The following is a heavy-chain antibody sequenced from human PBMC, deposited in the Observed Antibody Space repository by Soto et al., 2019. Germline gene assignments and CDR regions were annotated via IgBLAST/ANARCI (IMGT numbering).Heavy chain of an antibody. V-gene: IGHV1-3*01. CDR2: INAGNGDT. CDR1: GITYNTYA. J-gene: IGHJ4*02. CDR3: ARDVRGDYVLDY. D-gene: IGHD3-16*01. Sequence: ASVKVSCKASGITYNTYAIHWVRQAPGQGLEWMGWINAGNGDTRYSQKFQGRVTITRDTSASTAYMDLNSLRSEDTAVYYCARDVRGDYVLDYWGQGTQVTVSS.